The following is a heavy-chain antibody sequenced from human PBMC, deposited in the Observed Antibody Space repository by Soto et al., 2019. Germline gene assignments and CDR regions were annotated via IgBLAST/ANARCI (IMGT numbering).Heavy chain of an antibody. J-gene: IGHJ4*02. Sequence: SETLSLTCAVSGDSVSSSFWWTWVRQPPGKGLEWIGEIYHTETTNYAPSLKSRVTISLDKSMNQFPLRFNSVTPADTAVYYCARYDFGTFDNWGQGIRVTVSS. V-gene: IGHV4-4*02. D-gene: IGHD4-17*01. CDR3: ARYDFGTFDN. CDR1: GDSVSSSFW. CDR2: IYHTETT.